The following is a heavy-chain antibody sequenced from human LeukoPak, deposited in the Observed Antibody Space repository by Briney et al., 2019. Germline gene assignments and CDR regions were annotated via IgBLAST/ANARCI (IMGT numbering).Heavy chain of an antibody. D-gene: IGHD1-26*01. CDR2: ISGSGGST. V-gene: IGHV3-23*01. CDR1: GFTFSSYG. Sequence: GGSLRLSCAASGFTFSSYGMSWVRQAPGKGLEWVSAISGSGGSTYYADSVKGRFTISRDNSKNTLYLQMNSLRAEDTAVYYCAKGRRSGSYYDLFDYWGQGTLVTVSS. CDR3: AKGRRSGSYYDLFDY. J-gene: IGHJ4*02.